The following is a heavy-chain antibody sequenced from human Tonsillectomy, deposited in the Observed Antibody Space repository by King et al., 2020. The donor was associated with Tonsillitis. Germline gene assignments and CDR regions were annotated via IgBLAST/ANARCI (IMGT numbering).Heavy chain of an antibody. CDR3: ARGSGDPTPFYY. CDR1: GGSISPYY. J-gene: IGHJ4*02. CDR2: IDYTGST. V-gene: IGHV4-59*01. Sequence: VQLQESGPGLVKPSETLSLTCSVSGGSISPYYWTWIRQPPGKGLEWIGYIDYTGSTTYNPSLKSRVTFSVDTSKKQFSLKLRSVTAADTAVYYCARGSGDPTPFYYWGQGTLVTVSS. D-gene: IGHD3-10*01.